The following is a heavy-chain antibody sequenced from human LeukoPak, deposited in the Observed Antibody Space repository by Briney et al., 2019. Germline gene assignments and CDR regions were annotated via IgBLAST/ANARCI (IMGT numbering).Heavy chain of an antibody. CDR2: IYYSGST. V-gene: IGHV4-30-4*01. CDR3: ARAGAAGYYDYVWGSYRSYYFDY. CDR1: GGSISSGDYY. Sequence: SETLSLTCTVSGGSISSGDYYWSWIRQPPGKGLEWIGYIYYSGSTYYNPSLKSRVTISADTSKNQFSLNLISVTAADTAVYYCARAGAAGYYDYVWGSYRSYYFDYWGQGTLVTVSS. J-gene: IGHJ4*02. D-gene: IGHD3-16*01.